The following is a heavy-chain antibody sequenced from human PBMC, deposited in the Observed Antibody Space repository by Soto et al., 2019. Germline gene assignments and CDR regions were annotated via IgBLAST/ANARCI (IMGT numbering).Heavy chain of an antibody. J-gene: IGHJ4*02. D-gene: IGHD2-15*01. Sequence: LRLSCATSGFTFSNYWMHWVRQVPGRGLVWVSRIDTDGSTTSYADFAKGRFTISRDNAKSTLSLQMNSLRAEDTAIYYCACSRRPARLGPKGAIDYWGQGTLVTVSS. CDR2: IDTDGSTT. V-gene: IGHV3-74*01. CDR3: ACSRRPARLGPKGAIDY. CDR1: GFTFSNYW.